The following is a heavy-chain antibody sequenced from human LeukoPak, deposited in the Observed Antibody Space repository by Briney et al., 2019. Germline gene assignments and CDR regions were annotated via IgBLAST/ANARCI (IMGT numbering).Heavy chain of an antibody. CDR1: GFTFSIYE. CDR3: ARFDSSSWYLGYYFDY. CDR2: ISSSGSTI. Sequence: GGSLRLSCAASGFTFSIYEMNWVRQAPGKGLEWVSYISSSGSTIYYADSVKGRFTISRDNAKNSLYLQMNSLRAEDTAVYYCARFDSSSWYLGYYFDYWGQGTLVTVSS. J-gene: IGHJ4*02. V-gene: IGHV3-48*03. D-gene: IGHD6-13*01.